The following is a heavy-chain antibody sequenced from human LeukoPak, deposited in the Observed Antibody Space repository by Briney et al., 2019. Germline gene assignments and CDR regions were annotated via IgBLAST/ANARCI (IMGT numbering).Heavy chain of an antibody. CDR3: ARDIEGGSYYFDY. CDR2: IIPILGIA. D-gene: IGHD1-26*01. Sequence: SVKVSCKASGGTFSSYAISWVRQAPGQGLEWMGRIIPILGIANYAQKFQGRVTITADKSTSTAYMELSSLRSEDTAVYYCARDIEGGSYYFDYRGQGTLVTVSS. CDR1: GGTFSSYA. V-gene: IGHV1-69*04. J-gene: IGHJ4*02.